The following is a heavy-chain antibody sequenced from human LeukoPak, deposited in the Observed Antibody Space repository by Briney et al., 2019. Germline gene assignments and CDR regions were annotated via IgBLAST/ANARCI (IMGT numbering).Heavy chain of an antibody. CDR1: GFTFSSYG. J-gene: IGHJ3*02. V-gene: IGHV3-30*18. CDR2: ISYGGSNK. CDR3: AKGQQQLLHDAFDI. D-gene: IGHD6-13*01. Sequence: GGSLRLSCAASGFTFSSYGMHWVRQAPGKGLEWVAVISYGGSNKYYADSVKGRFTISRDNSKNTLYLQMNSLRAEDTAVYYCAKGQQQLLHDAFDIWGQGTMVTVSS.